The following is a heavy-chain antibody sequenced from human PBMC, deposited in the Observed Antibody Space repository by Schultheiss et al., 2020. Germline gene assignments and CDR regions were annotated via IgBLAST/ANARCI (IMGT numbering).Heavy chain of an antibody. V-gene: IGHV3-9*01. Sequence: SLKISCAASGFTFDDYAMHWVRQAPGKGLEWVSGISWNSGSIGYADSVKGRFTISRDNAKNSLYLQMNSLRAEDTAVYYCAKSRMTTVSKSPPYYFDYWGQGTLVTVSS. CDR3: AKSRMTTVSKSPPYYFDY. D-gene: IGHD4-17*01. CDR1: GFTFDDYA. J-gene: IGHJ4*02. CDR2: ISWNSGSI.